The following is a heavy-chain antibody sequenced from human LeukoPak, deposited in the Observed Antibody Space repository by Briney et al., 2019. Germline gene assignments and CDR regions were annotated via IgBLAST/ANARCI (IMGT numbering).Heavy chain of an antibody. V-gene: IGHV1-46*01. D-gene: IGHD2-15*01. J-gene: IGHJ4*02. CDR2: INPGGGST. CDR3: ARWSSGGFDY. Sequence: ASVKVSCKPSGYXFTSYYMPWVRQAPGPGLEWIGMINPGGGSTSYAQKFQGRVAMTRDTSTRTVYMELSSLRSEETAVYYCARWSSGGFDYWGQGTLVTVSS. CDR1: GYXFTSYY.